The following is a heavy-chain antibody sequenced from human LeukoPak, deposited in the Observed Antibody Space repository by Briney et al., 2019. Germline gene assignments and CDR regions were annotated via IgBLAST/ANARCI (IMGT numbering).Heavy chain of an antibody. CDR2: ISSSSNSI. Sequence: GGSLRLSCAASGFTFSSYGMNWVRQAPGKGLEWLSYISSSSNSIYYADSVKGRFTISRDNAKNSLYLQMNSLRDEDTAVYYCARVGYYASGPFSYFDYWGQGTLVTVSS. CDR1: GFTFSSYG. V-gene: IGHV3-48*02. D-gene: IGHD3-10*01. J-gene: IGHJ4*02. CDR3: ARVGYYASGPFSYFDY.